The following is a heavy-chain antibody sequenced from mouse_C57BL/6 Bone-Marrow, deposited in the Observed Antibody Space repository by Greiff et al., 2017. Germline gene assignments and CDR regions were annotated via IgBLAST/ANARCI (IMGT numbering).Heavy chain of an antibody. CDR2: ISSGGSYT. Sequence: EVKVVESGGDLVKPGGSLKLSCAASGFTFSSYGMSWVRQTPDKRLEWVATISSGGSYTYYPDSVKGRFTISRDKAKNTLYLQISSLQSEDTAMYYCARRGYYGFAYWGQGTLVTVSA. CDR3: ARRGYYGFAY. D-gene: IGHD2-3*01. CDR1: GFTFSSYG. V-gene: IGHV5-6*02. J-gene: IGHJ3*01.